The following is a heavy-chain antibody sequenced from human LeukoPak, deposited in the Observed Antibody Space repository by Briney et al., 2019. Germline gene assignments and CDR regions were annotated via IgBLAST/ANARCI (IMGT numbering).Heavy chain of an antibody. V-gene: IGHV3-21*01. CDR3: ARGYGGYSSGWYLY. CDR1: GFTYSCYS. D-gene: IGHD6-19*01. CDR2: ISSSSSYI. J-gene: IGHJ4*02. Sequence: PGGSLRLSCAASGFTYSCYSMNLVRQAPGKGLEWVSSISSSSSYIYYADSVKDRFTISRDNSKNTLYLQMNSLRAEDTAVYYCARGYGGYSSGWYLYWGQGTLVTVSS.